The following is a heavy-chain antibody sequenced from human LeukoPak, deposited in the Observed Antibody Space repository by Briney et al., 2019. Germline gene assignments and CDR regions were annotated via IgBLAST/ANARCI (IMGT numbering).Heavy chain of an antibody. Sequence: ASVKVSCKASGYTFTGYYMHWVRQAPGQGLEWMGWINPNSGGTNYAQKFQGRVTMTRDTSISTAYMELSRLRSDDTAVYYCARAGYDIRGFFDYWGQGTLVTVSS. J-gene: IGHJ4*02. CDR2: INPNSGGT. CDR1: GYTFTGYY. CDR3: ARAGYDIRGFFDY. D-gene: IGHD3-9*01. V-gene: IGHV1-2*02.